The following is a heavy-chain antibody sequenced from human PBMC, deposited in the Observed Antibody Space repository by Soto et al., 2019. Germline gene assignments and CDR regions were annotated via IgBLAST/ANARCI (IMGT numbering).Heavy chain of an antibody. D-gene: IGHD6-13*01. CDR1: GGTFSSYT. CDR2: IIPVLGIA. V-gene: IGHV1-69*08. J-gene: IGHJ4*02. Sequence: QVQLVQSGAEVKKPGSSVKVSCKASGGTFSSYTISWVRQAPGQGLEWMGRIIPVLGIANYAQKFQGRVTITADKSTSTDYRELSSLRSEDTAGYYCAREGVAAADFDYWGQGTLVTVSS. CDR3: AREGVAAADFDY.